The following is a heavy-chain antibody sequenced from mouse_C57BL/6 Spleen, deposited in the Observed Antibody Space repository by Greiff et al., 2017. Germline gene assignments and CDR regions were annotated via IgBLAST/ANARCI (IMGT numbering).Heavy chain of an antibody. J-gene: IGHJ2*01. CDR3: ARSGTTVVASDC. Sequence: QVQLQQPGAELVMPGASVKLSCKASGYTFTSYWMHWVKQRPGQGLEWIGEIDPSDSYTNYNQKFKGKATLTVDKSSSTAYMQRSSLTSEDSAVYYCARSGTTVVASDCGGQGTTLTVSS. V-gene: IGHV1-69*01. D-gene: IGHD1-1*01. CDR2: IDPSDSYT. CDR1: GYTFTSYW.